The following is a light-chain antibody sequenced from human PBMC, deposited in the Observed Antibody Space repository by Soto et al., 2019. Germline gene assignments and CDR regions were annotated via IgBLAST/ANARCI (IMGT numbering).Light chain of an antibody. Sequence: EIVLTQSPGTLSLCPGERATLSCRASQCVSSSYLAWYQQKPGQAPRHLIYGGSSRATGIPDRFRGSGSGTVFTLTISRLEPEDFAVYYCQQYGSSPWTVGQGTKVEIK. J-gene: IGKJ1*01. CDR1: QCVSSSY. CDR3: QQYGSSPWT. V-gene: IGKV3-20*01. CDR2: GGS.